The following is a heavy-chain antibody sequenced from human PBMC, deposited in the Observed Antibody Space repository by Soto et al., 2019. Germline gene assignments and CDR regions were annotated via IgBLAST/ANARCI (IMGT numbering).Heavy chain of an antibody. CDR1: GFTFSSYW. V-gene: IGHV3-7*03. J-gene: IGHJ4*02. D-gene: IGHD1-26*01. CDR3: ARDPDHLVGANPSLDY. CDR2: IKQDGSEK. Sequence: EVQLVESGGGLVQPGGSLRLSCAASGFTFSSYWMSWVRQAPGKGLEWVANIKQDGSEKYYVDSVKGRFTISRDNAKNSLYLQMNSLRAEDTAVYYCARDPDHLVGANPSLDYWGQGTLVTVSS.